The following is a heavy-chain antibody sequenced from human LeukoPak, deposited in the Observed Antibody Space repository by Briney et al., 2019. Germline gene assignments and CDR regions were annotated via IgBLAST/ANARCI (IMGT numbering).Heavy chain of an antibody. V-gene: IGHV1-2*02. D-gene: IGHD6-6*01. CDR1: GYTFTGYY. Sequence: GASVKVSCKASGYTFTGYYMHWVRQAPGQGLEWMGWINPNSGGTNYAQKFQGRVTMTRDTSISTAYMELSRLRSDDTAVYYCARDLLLYSSSSGADYWGQGTLVTVSS. CDR3: ARDLLLYSSSSGADY. CDR2: INPNSGGT. J-gene: IGHJ4*02.